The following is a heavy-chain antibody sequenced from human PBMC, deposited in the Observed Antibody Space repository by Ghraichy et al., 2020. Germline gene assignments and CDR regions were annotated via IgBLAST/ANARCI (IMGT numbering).Heavy chain of an antibody. CDR1: GGSISSYY. CDR3: ARHMVRGVTVDY. J-gene: IGHJ4*02. Sequence: ESLNISCTVSGGSISSYYWSWIRQPPGKGLEWIGYIYYSGSTNYNPSLKSRVTISVDTSKNQFSLKLSSVTAADTAVYYCARHMVRGVTVDYWGQGTLVTVSS. V-gene: IGHV4-59*08. CDR2: IYYSGST. D-gene: IGHD3-10*01.